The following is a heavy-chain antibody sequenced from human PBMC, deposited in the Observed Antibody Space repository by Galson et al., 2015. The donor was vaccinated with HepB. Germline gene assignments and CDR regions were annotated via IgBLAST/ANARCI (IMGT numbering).Heavy chain of an antibody. CDR2: INPNSGGT. CDR3: AREGTGTMEDAFDI. J-gene: IGHJ3*02. Sequence: SVKVSCKASGYTFTDYFMHWVRQAPGQGLEWMGWINPNSGGTNYAQKFQGRVTMTRDTSISTAYTELSRLRSDDTAVYYCAREGTGTMEDAFDIWGQGTMVTVSS. CDR1: GYTFTDYF. V-gene: IGHV1-2*02. D-gene: IGHD1-1*01.